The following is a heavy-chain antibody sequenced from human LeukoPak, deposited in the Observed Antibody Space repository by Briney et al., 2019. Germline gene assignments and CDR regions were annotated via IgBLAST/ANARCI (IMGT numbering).Heavy chain of an antibody. Sequence: PSETLSLTCAVYGGSFSGYYWSWIRQPPGKGLEWIGSIYYSGSTYYNPSLKSRVTISVDTSKNQFSLKLSSVTAADTAVYYCARQPPRAYYDFWSGYYFDIWGQGTMVTVSS. CDR3: ARQPPRAYYDFWSGYYFDI. CDR1: GGSFSGYY. D-gene: IGHD3-3*01. CDR2: IYYSGST. V-gene: IGHV4-34*01. J-gene: IGHJ3*02.